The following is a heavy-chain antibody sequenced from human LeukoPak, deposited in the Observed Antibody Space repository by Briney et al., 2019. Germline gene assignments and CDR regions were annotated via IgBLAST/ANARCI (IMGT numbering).Heavy chain of an antibody. Sequence: GGSLRLSCAASGFTFSSYAMHWVRQAPGKGLEWVAVIPYDGSNKYYADSVKGRFTISRDNSKNTLYLQMNSLRAEDTAVYYCARVRGAYFYYYGMDVWGQGTTVTVSS. J-gene: IGHJ6*02. V-gene: IGHV3-30*04. CDR1: GFTFSSYA. D-gene: IGHD3-10*01. CDR3: ARVRGAYFYYYGMDV. CDR2: IPYDGSNK.